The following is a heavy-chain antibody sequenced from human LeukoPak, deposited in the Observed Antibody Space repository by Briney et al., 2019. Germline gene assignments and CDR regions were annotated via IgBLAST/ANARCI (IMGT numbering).Heavy chain of an antibody. CDR2: ISYDGSNE. Sequence: GGSLRLSCAASGFTFSTYGMHWVRQAPGKGLEWVAVISYDGSNEFYADSVKGRFTISRDNSKNTLYLQMNSLRAEDTAVYCCAKDGRDYYDSSGYYDYWGQGTLVTVSS. D-gene: IGHD3-22*01. J-gene: IGHJ4*02. CDR1: GFTFSTYG. CDR3: AKDGRDYYDSSGYYDY. V-gene: IGHV3-30*18.